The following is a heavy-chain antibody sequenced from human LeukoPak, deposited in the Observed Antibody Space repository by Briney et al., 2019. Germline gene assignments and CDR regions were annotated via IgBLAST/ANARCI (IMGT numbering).Heavy chain of an antibody. V-gene: IGHV3-7*03. J-gene: IGHJ4*02. D-gene: IGHD3-10*01. CDR1: GFTFSSYW. CDR3: AKDVLWFGAPR. CDR2: IKQDGSEI. Sequence: GGSLRLSCAASGFTFSSYWMNWVRQAPGKGLEWVANIKQDGSEIYYVDSVKGRFTISRDNAKNALYLQMNSLRAEDTAVYYCAKDVLWFGAPRWGQGTLVTVSS.